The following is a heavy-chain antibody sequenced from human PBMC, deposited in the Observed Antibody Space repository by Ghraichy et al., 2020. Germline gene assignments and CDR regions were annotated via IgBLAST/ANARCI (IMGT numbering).Heavy chain of an antibody. CDR2: IGSDGSNA. V-gene: IGHV3-74*01. CDR3: ARVARYGDYPHLTYAMDV. CDR1: GFTFSNHW. J-gene: IGHJ6*02. Sequence: GGSLRLSCAASGFTFSNHWMYWVRQTPGQGLMWVSRIGSDGSNAIYADSVRGRFTISRDNAKNMLFLQMNSLRAEDTAVYYCARVARYGDYPHLTYAMDVWGQGTTVTVSS. D-gene: IGHD4-17*01.